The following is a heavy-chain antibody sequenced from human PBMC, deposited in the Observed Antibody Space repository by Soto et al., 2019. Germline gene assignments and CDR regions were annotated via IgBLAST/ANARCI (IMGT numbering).Heavy chain of an antibody. J-gene: IGHJ4*02. V-gene: IGHV4-30-2*01. CDR3: ARRCGGDCYHLDY. D-gene: IGHD2-21*02. Sequence: SETLSLTCAVSGGSISSGAYSWSWLRQPPGKGLEWIGYIHHSGSTYYNPSLESRVTISVDKSKNQFSLNLSSVTAADTAVYYCARRCGGDCYHLDYWGQGTLVTVSS. CDR2: IHHSGST. CDR1: GGSISSGAYS.